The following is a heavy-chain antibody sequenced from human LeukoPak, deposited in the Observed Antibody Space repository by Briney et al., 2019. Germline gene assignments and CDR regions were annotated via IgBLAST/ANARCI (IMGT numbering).Heavy chain of an antibody. V-gene: IGHV1-69*13. J-gene: IGHJ4*02. CDR1: GGTFSSYA. D-gene: IGHD6-13*01. CDR3: ARGRGDYSSSWYEPFDY. CDR2: IIPIFGTA. Sequence: ASVKVSCKASGGTFSSYAISWVRQAPGQRLEWMGGIIPIFGTANYAQKFQGRVTITADESTSTAYMELSSLRSEDTAVYYCARGRGDYSSSWYEPFDYWGQGTLVTVSS.